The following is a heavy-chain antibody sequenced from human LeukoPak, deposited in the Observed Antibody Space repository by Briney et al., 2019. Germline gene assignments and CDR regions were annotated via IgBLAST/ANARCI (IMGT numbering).Heavy chain of an antibody. CDR1: GFTFDDYA. V-gene: IGHV3-9*01. J-gene: IGHJ4*02. D-gene: IGHD3-9*01. CDR3: ARRVTGHFDY. Sequence: GGSLRLSCAASGFTFDDYAMHWVRQAPGKGLEWVSGISWNSGSIGYADSVKGRFTISGDNAKNSLYLQMNSLRAEDTALYYCARRVTGHFDYWGQGTLVTVSS. CDR2: ISWNSGSI.